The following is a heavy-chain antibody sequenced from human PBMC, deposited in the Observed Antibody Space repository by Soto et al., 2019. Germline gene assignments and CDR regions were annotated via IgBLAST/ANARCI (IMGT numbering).Heavy chain of an antibody. J-gene: IGHJ5*02. V-gene: IGHV3-53*01. CDR3: ARVNPPYP. CDR1: GFTVSSNY. CDR2: IYGGGAT. Sequence: GGSLRLSCAASGFTVSSNYMSWVRQAPGKGLEWISFIYGGGATHYADSVKGRFTISRDNSKNTVYLQMRSLRAEDTAVYYCARVNPPYPWGQGTLVTVSS.